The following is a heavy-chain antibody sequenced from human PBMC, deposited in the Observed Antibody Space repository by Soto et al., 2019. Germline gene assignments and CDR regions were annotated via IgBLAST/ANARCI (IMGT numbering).Heavy chain of an antibody. CDR2: IYNGWTT. CDR3: ARAETVVWFDP. D-gene: IGHD4-4*01. J-gene: IGHJ5*02. Sequence: QVQLQESGPGLVKPSETLSLTCTVSGGSINGYYWSWILQPPGRGLEWIGYIYNGWTTNYNPSPKSRVTISVDTSKNQFSLKLTSVTAADTAVYYCARAETVVWFDPWGQGTLVTVSS. V-gene: IGHV4-59*08. CDR1: GGSINGYY.